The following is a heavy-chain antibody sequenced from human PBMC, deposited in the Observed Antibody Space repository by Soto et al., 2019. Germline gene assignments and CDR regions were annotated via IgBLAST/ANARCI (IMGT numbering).Heavy chain of an antibody. CDR1: GGSFSCYY. Sequence: PSATLSLTCAAYGGSFSCYYWSGIRQPPGKGLEWIGEINHSGSTNYNPSLKSRVTISVDTSKNQFSLKLSSVTAADTAVYYCARGSRVGWLLSTRTRWFDPWGQGTLVTVSS. CDR2: INHSGST. CDR3: ARGSRVGWLLSTRTRWFDP. V-gene: IGHV4-34*01. D-gene: IGHD3-3*01. J-gene: IGHJ5*02.